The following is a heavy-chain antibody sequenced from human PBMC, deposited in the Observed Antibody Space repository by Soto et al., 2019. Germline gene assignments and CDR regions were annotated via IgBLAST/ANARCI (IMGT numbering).Heavy chain of an antibody. J-gene: IGHJ6*02. Sequence: GGSLILSCAASGFTFISYSMNCVRQAPGKGLEWVSYISISSSTIYYADSVKGRFTISRDNSKNAPYLQMNGLRDEDTAVSYCARDREGYDFWSGKEGYYYYYYGMDVWGQGTTVTVSS. CDR2: ISISSSTI. CDR1: GFTFISYS. D-gene: IGHD3-3*01. V-gene: IGHV3-48*02. CDR3: ARDREGYDFWSGKEGYYYYYYGMDV.